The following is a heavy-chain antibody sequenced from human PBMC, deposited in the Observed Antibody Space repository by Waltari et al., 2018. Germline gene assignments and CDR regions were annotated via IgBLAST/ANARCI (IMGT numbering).Heavy chain of an antibody. CDR1: GFSLSSARMG. D-gene: IGHD6-13*01. J-gene: IGHJ6*03. CDR3: ARIRIAAAEGYYYYYMDV. CDR2: IFSNDEK. V-gene: IGHV2-26*01. Sequence: QVTLKESGPVLVKPTETLTLTCTVSGFSLSSARMGVSWIRQPPGKALEWLAHIFSNDEKSYSTSLKSRLTISKDTSKSQVVLTMTNMDPVDTATYYCARIRIAAAEGYYYYYMDVWGKGTTVTVSS.